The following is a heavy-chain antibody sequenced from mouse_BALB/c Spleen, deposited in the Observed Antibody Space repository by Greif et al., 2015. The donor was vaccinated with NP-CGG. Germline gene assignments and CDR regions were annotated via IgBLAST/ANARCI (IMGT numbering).Heavy chain of an antibody. CDR2: IDPSDSET. D-gene: IGHD2-4*01. V-gene: IGHV1-52*01. Sequence: QVHVKQSGAELVRPGASVKLSCKASGYTFTSYWMNWVKQRPAQGLEWIGMIDPSDSETHYNQMFKDKATLTVDKSSSXAYMQLSSLTSEDSAVYYCARDDDYGWFAYWGQGTLVTVSA. CDR1: GYTFTSYW. CDR3: ARDDDYGWFAY. J-gene: IGHJ3*01.